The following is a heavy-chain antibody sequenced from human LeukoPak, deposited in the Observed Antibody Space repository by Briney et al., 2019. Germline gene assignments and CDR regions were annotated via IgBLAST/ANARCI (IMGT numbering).Heavy chain of an antibody. CDR3: ARYLVPGAISHSYYYYMDV. Sequence: ASVKVSCKTSGYPFTSYAMSWARQAPGQGLEWMGWISGYNGDTNYAQKTQGRVTMTRDTSTTTAYMELRSLRSDDTAVYYCARYLVPGAISHSYYYYMDVWGKGTTVIVSS. D-gene: IGHD2-2*01. J-gene: IGHJ6*03. V-gene: IGHV1-18*01. CDR2: ISGYNGDT. CDR1: GYPFTSYA.